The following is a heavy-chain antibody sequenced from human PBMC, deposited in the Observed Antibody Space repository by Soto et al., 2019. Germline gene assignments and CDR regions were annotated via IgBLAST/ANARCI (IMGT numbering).Heavy chain of an antibody. D-gene: IGHD6-19*01. J-gene: IGHJ4*02. V-gene: IGHV1-18*01. CDR1: GFTFSDYG. CDR2: ISAFNGET. CDR3: VRDQQWLLPVPLNFDY. Sequence: QIQLVQSGAEVKKPGASVKVSCKASGFTFSDYGFSWVRQAPGRGLEWMGWISAFNGETNYTQKSEGRVAMTTDAATTTAYMELRSLTVDDTAVYYCVRDQQWLLPVPLNFDYWGQGPVVTVSS.